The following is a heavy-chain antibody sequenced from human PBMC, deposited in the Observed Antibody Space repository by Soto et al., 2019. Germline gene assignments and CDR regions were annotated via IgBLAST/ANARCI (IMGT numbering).Heavy chain of an antibody. CDR2: ISGSGGST. J-gene: IGHJ4*02. CDR1: GFTFSSYA. V-gene: IGHV3-23*01. CDR3: AKGPSNGHGGPRPGGENSFDY. Sequence: GGSLRLSCAASGFTFSSYAMSWVRQAPGKGLEWVSAISGSGGSTYYADSVKGRFTISRDNSKNTLYLQMNSLRAEDPAVYHWAKGPSNGHGGPRPGGENSFDYGGRGPRFPVSS. D-gene: IGHD5-18*01.